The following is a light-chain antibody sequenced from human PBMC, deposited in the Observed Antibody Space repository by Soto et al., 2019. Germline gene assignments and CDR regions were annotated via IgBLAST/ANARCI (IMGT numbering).Light chain of an antibody. CDR1: QSVRSN. Sequence: EIVLTQSPATLSLSPGERATLSCRDSQSVRSNLAWYQQKPGQAPRILIYGASGRETGTPDRFSGSGSGTDFTLTISRLEPEDFEVDDCQQYGGSTRTFGQGTKVDI. J-gene: IGKJ1*01. CDR2: GAS. V-gene: IGKV3-20*01. CDR3: QQYGGSTRT.